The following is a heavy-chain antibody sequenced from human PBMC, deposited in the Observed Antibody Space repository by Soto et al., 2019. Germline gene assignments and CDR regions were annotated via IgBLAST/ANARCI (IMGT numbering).Heavy chain of an antibody. J-gene: IGHJ4*02. CDR3: ARVGFTYYYGSGSYSKPYYFDY. D-gene: IGHD3-10*01. V-gene: IGHV4-34*01. CDR2: INHSGST. Sequence: QVQLQQWGAGLLKPSETLSLTCAVYGGSFSGYYWSWIRQPPGKGLEWIGEINHSGSTNYNPSLKSRVTISVDTSKNQFSLKLSSVTAADTAVYYCARVGFTYYYGSGSYSKPYYFDYWGQGTLVTVSS. CDR1: GGSFSGYY.